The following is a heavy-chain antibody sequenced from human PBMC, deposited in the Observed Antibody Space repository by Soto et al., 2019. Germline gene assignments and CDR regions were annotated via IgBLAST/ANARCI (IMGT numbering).Heavy chain of an antibody. CDR3: ARGGYYDNAWGKLSSYGLVV. CDR2: ISPYNDYT. J-gene: IGHJ6*02. V-gene: IGHV1-18*01. Sequence: QAQLVQSAAEVKKPGASVKVSCKASGYTFIRYGITWVRQAPGQGLEWMGWISPYNDYTNYAQKLQGRVRMTTDTSKRTGYLELRSLRADDTAVYYCARGGYYDNAWGKLSSYGLVVWGQGTTVTVSS. CDR1: GYTFIRYG. D-gene: IGHD3-16*01.